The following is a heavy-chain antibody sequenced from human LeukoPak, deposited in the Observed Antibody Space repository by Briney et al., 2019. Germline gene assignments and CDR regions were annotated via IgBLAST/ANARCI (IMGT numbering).Heavy chain of an antibody. CDR2: ISGSGGDT. CDR3: AQPTEGVIAAAPYYYYAMDV. J-gene: IGHJ6*02. Sequence: PGGSLRLSCAAPGFTFSSYVMNWVRQAPGKGLEWVSVISGSGGDTYYADSVKGRFTISRDDSKNTLYLQMNSLRAEDTAVYYCAQPTEGVIAAAPYYYYAMDVWGQGTTVTVSS. D-gene: IGHD6-13*01. CDR1: GFTFSSYV. V-gene: IGHV3-23*01.